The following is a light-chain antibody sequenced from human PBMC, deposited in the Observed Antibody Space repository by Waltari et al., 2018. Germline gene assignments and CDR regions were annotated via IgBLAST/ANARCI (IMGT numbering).Light chain of an antibody. CDR1: QNISTH. J-gene: IGKJ3*01. Sequence: EIVMTQSPATLSVSPGERATLSCQASQNISTHLVWYQRNPVHAPRLLIYAASTRATGTPARFSGHGSGTEFTLTISSLQSEDFALYYCQQYNTWPSFGPGTKVDIK. V-gene: IGKV3-15*01. CDR3: QQYNTWPS. CDR2: AAS.